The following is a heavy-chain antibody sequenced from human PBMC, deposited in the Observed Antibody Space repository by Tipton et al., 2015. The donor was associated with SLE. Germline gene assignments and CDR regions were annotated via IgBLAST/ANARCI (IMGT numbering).Heavy chain of an antibody. V-gene: IGHV4-34*01. J-gene: IGHJ4*02. CDR2: INHSGST. Sequence: TLSLTCAVYGGSFSGYYWSWIRQPPGKGLEWIGEINHSGSTNYNPSLKSRVTISVDTSKNQFSLKLSSVTAADTAVYYCASWPSDYWGQGTLVTVFS. CDR3: ASWPSDY. CDR1: GGSFSGYY.